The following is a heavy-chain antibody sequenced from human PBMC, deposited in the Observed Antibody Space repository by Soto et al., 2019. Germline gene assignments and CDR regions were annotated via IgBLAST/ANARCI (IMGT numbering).Heavy chain of an antibody. CDR1: GDSVSSSSAA. J-gene: IGHJ4*02. Sequence: SQTLSLTCGISGDSVSSSSAAWNWIRQPPSRGLEWLGRTYYRSKWYSEYAVSVQSRITINPDTSKNQFSLRLNSVTPEDTAVYYCARDLSGSGSSFFDYWGQGTLVTVSS. V-gene: IGHV6-1*01. D-gene: IGHD6-19*01. CDR2: TYYRSKWYS. CDR3: ARDLSGSGSSFFDY.